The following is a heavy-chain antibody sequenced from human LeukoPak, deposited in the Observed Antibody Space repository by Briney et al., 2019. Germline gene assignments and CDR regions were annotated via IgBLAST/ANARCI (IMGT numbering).Heavy chain of an antibody. D-gene: IGHD3-10*01. V-gene: IGHV3-30-3*01. CDR1: GFTFSSYA. CDR3: ARDRGNYYGSGSSYFVY. CDR2: ISYDGSNK. Sequence: GGSLRLSCAASGFTFSSYAMHWVRQAPGKGLEWVAVISYDGSNKYYADSVTGRFTISRDNSKNTLYLQMNSLRAEGTAVYYCARDRGNYYGSGSSYFVYWGQGTLVTVSS. J-gene: IGHJ4*02.